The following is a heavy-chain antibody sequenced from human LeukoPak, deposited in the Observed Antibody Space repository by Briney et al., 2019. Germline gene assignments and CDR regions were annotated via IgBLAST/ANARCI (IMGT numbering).Heavy chain of an antibody. CDR2: INPSGGST. Sequence: ASVKVSCKASGYTSTSYYMHWVRQAPGQGLEWMGIINPSGGSTSYAQKFQGRVTMTRDTSTSTVYMELSSLRSEDTAVYYCARDLIGYCSGGSCYSASDAFDIWGQGTMVTVSS. CDR1: GYTSTSYY. CDR3: ARDLIGYCSGGSCYSASDAFDI. J-gene: IGHJ3*02. D-gene: IGHD2-15*01. V-gene: IGHV1-46*01.